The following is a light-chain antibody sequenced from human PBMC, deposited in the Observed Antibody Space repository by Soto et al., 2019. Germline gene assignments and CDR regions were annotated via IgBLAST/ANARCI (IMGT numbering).Light chain of an antibody. CDR1: QSVSSAY. V-gene: IGKV3-20*01. Sequence: EIVLTQSPGTLSLSPGERATLSCRASQSVSSAYLAWYQQKPGQAPRLFISGASSRATGIPDRFSGSGSGTDFSLAISGLETEDFAVYYCQQYGGSVPITFGQGTRLDIK. CDR2: GAS. J-gene: IGKJ5*01. CDR3: QQYGGSVPIT.